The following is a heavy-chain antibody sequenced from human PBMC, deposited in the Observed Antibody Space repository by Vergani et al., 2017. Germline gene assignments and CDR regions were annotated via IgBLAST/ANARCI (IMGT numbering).Heavy chain of an antibody. CDR3: ARVLKVVFPFRAHDAFDI. Sequence: QVQLVQSGAEVKKPGASVKVSCKASGYTFTGYYMHWVRQAPGQGLEWMGWINPNSGGTNYVQKFQGRVTMTRDTSISTAYMELSRLRSDDTAVYYCARVLKVVFPFRAHDAFDIWGQGTMVSVSS. CDR2: INPNSGGT. D-gene: IGHD3-22*01. V-gene: IGHV1-2*02. J-gene: IGHJ3*02. CDR1: GYTFTGYY.